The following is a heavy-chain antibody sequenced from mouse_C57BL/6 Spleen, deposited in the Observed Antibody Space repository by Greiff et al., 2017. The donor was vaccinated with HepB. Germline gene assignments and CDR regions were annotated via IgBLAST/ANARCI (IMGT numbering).Heavy chain of an antibody. V-gene: IGHV5-17*01. CDR3: ARGMVTRYFDV. D-gene: IGHD2-3*01. J-gene: IGHJ1*03. CDR2: ISSGSSTI. CDR1: GFTFSDYG. Sequence: VQLQQSGGGLVKPGGSLKLSCAASGFTFSDYGMHWVRQAPEKGLEWVAYISSGSSTIYYADTVKGRFTISRDNAKNTLFLQMTSLRSEDTAMYYCARGMVTRYFDVWGTGTTVTVSS.